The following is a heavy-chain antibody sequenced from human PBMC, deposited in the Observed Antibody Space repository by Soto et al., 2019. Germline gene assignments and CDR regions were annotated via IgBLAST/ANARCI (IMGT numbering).Heavy chain of an antibody. Sequence: SETLSLTCAVSGGSISSSNGWSWVRQPPGKGLEWIGEIYHSGSTNYNPSLKSRVTISVDKSKNQFSLKLSSVTAADTAVYYCARAYGDYGYYYYYGMDVWGQGTTVTVSS. V-gene: IGHV4-4*02. D-gene: IGHD4-17*01. CDR2: IYHSGST. CDR3: ARAYGDYGYYYYYGMDV. J-gene: IGHJ6*02. CDR1: GGSISSSNG.